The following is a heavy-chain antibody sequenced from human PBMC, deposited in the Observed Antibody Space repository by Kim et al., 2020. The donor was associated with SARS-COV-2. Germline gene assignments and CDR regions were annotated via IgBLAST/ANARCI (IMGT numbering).Heavy chain of an antibody. J-gene: IGHJ5*02. D-gene: IGHD6-13*01. CDR3: ARFIGGRSSPGWFDP. CDR2: IYNSGNSGSS. Sequence: SETLSLTCTVSGSSISSYYWSWIRKPAGKGLEWIGRIYNSGNSGSSNYNPSLKSRVTMSVDTSKSHFSLKLTSVTAADTAVYYCARFIGGRSSPGWFDPWGQGTLVIVSS. CDR1: GSSISSYY. V-gene: IGHV4-4*07.